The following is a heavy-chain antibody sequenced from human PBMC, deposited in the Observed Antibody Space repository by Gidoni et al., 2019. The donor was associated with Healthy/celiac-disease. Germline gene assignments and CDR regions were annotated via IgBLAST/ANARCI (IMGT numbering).Heavy chain of an antibody. D-gene: IGHD3-16*01. CDR2: IYYSGST. J-gene: IGHJ4*02. Sequence: QVQLQESGPGLVKPSETLSLTCTVSGGSISSYYWSWIRQPPGKGLEWIGYIYYSGSTNYNPSLKSRVTISVDTSKNQFSLKLSSVTAADTAVDYCARHSATWGFFDYWGQGTLVTVSS. CDR3: ARHSATWGFFDY. V-gene: IGHV4-59*08. CDR1: GGSISSYY.